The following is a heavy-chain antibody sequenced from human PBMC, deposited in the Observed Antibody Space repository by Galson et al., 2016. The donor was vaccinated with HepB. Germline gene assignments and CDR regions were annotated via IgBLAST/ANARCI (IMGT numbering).Heavy chain of an antibody. CDR2: INPRSGGT. CDR3: ARDRAKKQGSRVAVGARMDG. J-gene: IGHJ6*03. V-gene: IGHV1-2*02. Sequence: SVKVSCKASGYTFNDYYMHWVRQAPGQGLEWMGWINPRSGGTRFAQKFQGRVTMTRDTSLTTVFLELSSLRSDDTAGYYCARDRAKKQGSRVAVGARMDGWGKGATVTVSS. D-gene: IGHD3-16*01. CDR1: GYTFNDYY.